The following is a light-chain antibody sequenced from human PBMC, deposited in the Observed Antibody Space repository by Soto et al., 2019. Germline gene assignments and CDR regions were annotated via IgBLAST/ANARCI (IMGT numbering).Light chain of an antibody. CDR1: TSDVGGYNY. V-gene: IGLV2-14*01. J-gene: IGLJ2*01. CDR2: EVS. CDR3: SSYTSSSTVV. Sequence: QSALTQPASGSGSPGQSITISCTGTTSDVGGYNYVSWYQQQPGKAPKLMIYEVSNRPSGVSNRFSVSKAGNTASLTISGLQAEDEADYYCSSYTSSSTVVFGGGTKLTV.